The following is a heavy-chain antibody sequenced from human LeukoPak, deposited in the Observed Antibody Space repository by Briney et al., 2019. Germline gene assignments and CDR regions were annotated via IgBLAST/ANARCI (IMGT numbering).Heavy chain of an antibody. CDR2: IIPIFGTA. CDR1: GGTFSSYA. Sequence: VASVKVSCKASGGTFSSYAISWVRQAPGQGLEWMGRIIPIFGTANYAQKFQGRVTITTDESTSTAYMELSSLRSEDTAVYYCAGIGIGEWSTYYYYYMDVWGKGTTVTVSS. CDR3: AGIGIGEWSTYYYYYMDV. J-gene: IGHJ6*03. D-gene: IGHD3-3*01. V-gene: IGHV1-69*05.